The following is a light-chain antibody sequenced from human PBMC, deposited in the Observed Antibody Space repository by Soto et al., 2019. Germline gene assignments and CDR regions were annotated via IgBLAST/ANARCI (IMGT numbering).Light chain of an antibody. CDR3: QQYNNWPPWT. CDR1: QGVSRK. Sequence: DILMTQSPATLSVARGERVTLXXRASQGVSRKLAWYQHKPGQAPRLVXSGASTGATGIPARFSGSGSGTEFTLTISSLQSEDFAVYYCQQYNNWPPWTFGQGTKVDIK. V-gene: IGKV3-15*01. J-gene: IGKJ1*01. CDR2: GAS.